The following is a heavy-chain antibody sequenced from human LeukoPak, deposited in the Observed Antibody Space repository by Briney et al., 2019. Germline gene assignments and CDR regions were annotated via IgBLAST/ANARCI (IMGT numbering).Heavy chain of an antibody. CDR3: AKAGNGYYNLDS. Sequence: GGSLRLSCAASGFTFDDYGMSWVRQAPGKGLEWVSGINWNGGSTGYADSVKGRFTISRDNAKNSLYLQMNSLRAEDTALYYCAKAGNGYYNLDSWGQGTLVTVSS. V-gene: IGHV3-20*04. CDR2: INWNGGST. D-gene: IGHD3-9*01. CDR1: GFTFDDYG. J-gene: IGHJ4*02.